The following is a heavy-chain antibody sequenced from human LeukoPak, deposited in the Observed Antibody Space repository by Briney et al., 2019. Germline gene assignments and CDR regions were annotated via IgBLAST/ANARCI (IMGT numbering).Heavy chain of an antibody. J-gene: IGHJ4*02. D-gene: IGHD3-22*01. CDR2: IIPILGIA. CDR3: ARDKGDYYDSSGYDY. CDR1: GGTFSSYT. V-gene: IGHV1-69*04. Sequence: SSVKVSCKASGGTFSSYTISWVRQAPGQGLEWRGRIIPILGIANYAQKFQGRVTITADKSTSTAYMELSSLRSEDTAVYYCARDKGDYYDSSGYDYWGQGTLVTVSS.